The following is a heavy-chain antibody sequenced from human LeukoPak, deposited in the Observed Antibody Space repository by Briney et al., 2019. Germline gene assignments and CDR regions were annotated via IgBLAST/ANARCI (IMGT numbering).Heavy chain of an antibody. D-gene: IGHD1-1*01. CDR2: ISGYDKST. V-gene: IGHV3-23*01. CDR1: GFTFSSYG. J-gene: IGHJ4*02. Sequence: PGGTLRLSCAASGFTFSSYGMNWVRQAPGKGLEWVSTISGYDKSTYYADSVKGRFTISRDNSKNKLYLQMNSLRAEDTAVYYCAKDMTYNMDVGGFDYWGQGTLVTVSS. CDR3: AKDMTYNMDVGGFDY.